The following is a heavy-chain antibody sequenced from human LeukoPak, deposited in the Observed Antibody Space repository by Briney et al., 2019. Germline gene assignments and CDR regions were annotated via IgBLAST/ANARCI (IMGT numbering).Heavy chain of an antibody. V-gene: IGHV1-46*01. CDR2: INPSGDST. J-gene: IGHJ4*02. Sequence: ASVKVSCKASGYTFTSYNMHWVRQAPGQGLEWMGIINPSGDSTSYAQKFQGRVTMTRDTSTSTVYMELSSLRSEDTAVYHCARGQLSGSYFGYNWGQGTPVTVSS. CDR1: GYTFTSYN. CDR3: ARGQLSGSYFGYN. D-gene: IGHD1-26*01.